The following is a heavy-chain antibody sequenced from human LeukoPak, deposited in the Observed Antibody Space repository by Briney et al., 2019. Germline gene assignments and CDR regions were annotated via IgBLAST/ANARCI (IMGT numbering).Heavy chain of an antibody. CDR3: AKDRSYSWSFDY. CDR2: IYSGGST. V-gene: IGHV3-66*02. CDR1: GFTVSSNY. J-gene: IGHJ4*02. Sequence: GGSLRLSCAASGFTVSSNYMSWVRQAPGKGLEWVSVIYSGGSTYYADSVKGRFTISRDSSKNALYLQMNSLRAEDTAVYYCAKDRSYSWSFDYWGQGTLVTVSS. D-gene: IGHD6-13*01.